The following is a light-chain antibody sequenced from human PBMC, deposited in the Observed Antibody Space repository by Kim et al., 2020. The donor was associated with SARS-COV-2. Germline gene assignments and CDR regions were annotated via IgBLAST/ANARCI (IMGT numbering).Light chain of an antibody. Sequence: DIQMTQSPSSLSASVGDRVTITCRASQSISTYLNWYQQKPGKAPKLLIYGASNLPSGVPSRFSCSGSGTDSTLTISTLQPEDFGTYYCQQGYSTFGQGTKLEI. V-gene: IGKV1-39*01. CDR3: QQGYST. CDR1: QSISTY. CDR2: GAS. J-gene: IGKJ2*01.